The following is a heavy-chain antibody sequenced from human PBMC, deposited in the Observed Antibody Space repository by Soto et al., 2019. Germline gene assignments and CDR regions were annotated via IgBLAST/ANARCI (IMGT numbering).Heavy chain of an antibody. CDR2: ISAYNGNT. J-gene: IGHJ4*02. CDR1: GYTFTSYG. CDR3: ARDTAVAVTGY. D-gene: IGHD6-19*01. Sequence: QVQLVQSGAEVKKPGASVKVSCKASGYTFTSYGISWVRQAPGQGLEWMGWISAYNGNTNYAQKRPGXXTXTXXTSTSTAYMELRSLRSDDTAVYYCARDTAVAVTGYWGQGTLVTVSS. V-gene: IGHV1-18*01.